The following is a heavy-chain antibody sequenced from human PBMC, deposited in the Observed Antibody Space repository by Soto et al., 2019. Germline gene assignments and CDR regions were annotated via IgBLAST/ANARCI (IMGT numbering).Heavy chain of an antibody. CDR2: MNPSGST. J-gene: IGHJ4*02. CDR1: GYTFTSYY. Sequence: ASVKVSCKASGYTFTSYYMHWVRQAPGQGLEWMGIMNPSGSTSYAQKFQGRVTMTRDTSTSKVYMELSSLRSEDTAVYYCASNSGSYLNELYDWGQGSLVPVSS. CDR3: ASNSGSYLNELYD. D-gene: IGHD1-26*01. V-gene: IGHV1-46*03.